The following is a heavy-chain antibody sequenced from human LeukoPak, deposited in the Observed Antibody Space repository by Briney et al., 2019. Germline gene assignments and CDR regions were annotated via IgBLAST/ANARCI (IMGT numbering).Heavy chain of an antibody. J-gene: IGHJ6*02. CDR3: ARYSSSSNYYFGMDV. CDR1: GFSVSSNH. V-gene: IGHV3-33*08. CDR2: KWYDGSNE. D-gene: IGHD6-6*01. Sequence: GGSLRLSCAASGFSVSSNHMSWVRQAPGRGLEWVAVKWYDGSNEYYADSVKGRFTISRDNSKNTLYLQMSSLRAEDTAVYFCARYSSSSNYYFGMDVWGQGTTVTVSS.